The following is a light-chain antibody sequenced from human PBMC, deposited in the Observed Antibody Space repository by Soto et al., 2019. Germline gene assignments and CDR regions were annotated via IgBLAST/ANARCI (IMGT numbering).Light chain of an antibody. CDR2: DVS. CDR1: GSD. V-gene: IGLV2-14*03. J-gene: IGLJ3*02. CDR3: ASYRSTSTLGV. Sequence: QSALTQPASVSGSPGQSITISCTGAGSDVSWYQYHPGKAPKLIIFDVSNRPSGISDRFSGSKSGNTASLTISGLRAEDEAGYYCASYRSTSTLGVFGGGTKLTVL.